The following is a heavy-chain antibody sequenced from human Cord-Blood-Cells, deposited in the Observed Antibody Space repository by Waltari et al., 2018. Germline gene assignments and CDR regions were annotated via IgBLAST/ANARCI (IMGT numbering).Heavy chain of an antibody. V-gene: IGHV4-39*02. J-gene: IGHJ4*02. CDR1: GGSIRSSSYY. D-gene: IGHD5-12*01. Sequence: QLQLQESAPGLVKPSETLSLTCTVPGGSIRSSSYYWGWIPQPPGKGLEWIGSIYYSGSTYYHPSLKSRVTISVDTSKNQFSLKLSSVTAADTAVYYCAREGSGYDFDYWGQGTLVTVSS. CDR3: AREGSGYDFDY. CDR2: IYYSGST.